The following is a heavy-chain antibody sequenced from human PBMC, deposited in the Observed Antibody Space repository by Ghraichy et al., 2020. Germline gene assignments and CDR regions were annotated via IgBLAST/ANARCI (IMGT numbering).Heavy chain of an antibody. D-gene: IGHD3-3*01. CDR2: IYHSGST. CDR1: GGSISSGGYS. V-gene: IGHV4-30-2*01. Sequence: SQTLSLTCAVSGGSISSGGYSWSWIRQPPGKGLEWIGYIYHSGSTYYNPSLKSRVTISVDRSKNQFSLKLSSVTAADTAVYYCARTGETYYDFWSGYKNDAFDIWGQGTMVTVSS. J-gene: IGHJ3*02. CDR3: ARTGETYYDFWSGYKNDAFDI.